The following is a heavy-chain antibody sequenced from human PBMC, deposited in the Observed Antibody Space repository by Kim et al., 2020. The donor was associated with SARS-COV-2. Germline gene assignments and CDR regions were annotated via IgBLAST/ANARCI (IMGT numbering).Heavy chain of an antibody. V-gene: IGHV3-23*01. D-gene: IGHD6-19*01. J-gene: IGHJ4*02. CDR3: AKVKQWLVGGFDY. CDR1: GFTFSSYA. Sequence: GGSLRLSCAASGFTFSSYAMSWVRQAPGKGLEWVSAISGSGGSTYYADSVKGRFTISRDNSKNTLYLQMNSLRAEDTAVCYCAKVKQWLVGGFDYWGQGTLVTVSS. CDR2: ISGSGGST.